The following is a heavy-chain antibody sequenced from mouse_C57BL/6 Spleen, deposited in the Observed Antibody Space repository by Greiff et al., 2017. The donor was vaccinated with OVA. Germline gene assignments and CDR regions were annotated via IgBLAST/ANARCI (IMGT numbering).Heavy chain of an antibody. CDR3: ARADGYSFAY. V-gene: IGHV5-16*01. CDR2: INYDGSST. D-gene: IGHD2-3*01. J-gene: IGHJ3*01. CDR1: GFTFSDYY. Sequence: EVKLMESEGGLVQPGSSMKLSCTASGFTFSDYYMAWVRQVPEKGLEWVANINYDGSSTYYLDSLKSRFIISRDNAKNILYLQMSSLKSEDTATYYCARADGYSFAYWGQGTLVTVSA.